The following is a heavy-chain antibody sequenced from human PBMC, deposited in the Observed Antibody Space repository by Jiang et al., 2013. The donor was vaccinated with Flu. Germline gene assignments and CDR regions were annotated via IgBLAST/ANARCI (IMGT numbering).Heavy chain of an antibody. CDR1: GFTFSAYW. CDR3: ARAVVLGGASWNQISDY. J-gene: IGHJ4*02. D-gene: IGHD2-15*01. V-gene: IGHV3-7*01. CDR2: IKQDGSEV. Sequence: QLVESGGDLVQPGGSLRLSCAASGFTFSAYWMSWVRHTPGKGLEWVAYIKQDGSEVDYVESVKGRFTISRDNARTSLYLQMNSLRAEDTAVYYCARAVVLGGASWNQISDYWGQGTLVTVSS.